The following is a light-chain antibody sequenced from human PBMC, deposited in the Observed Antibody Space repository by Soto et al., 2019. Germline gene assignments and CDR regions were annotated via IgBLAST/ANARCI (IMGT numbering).Light chain of an antibody. J-gene: IGLJ1*01. V-gene: IGLV2-8*01. CDR3: SSYAGSNNV. CDR2: EVS. Sequence: QSVLTQPPSASGSSGQSVTISCTGTSSDVGGYNYVSWYQQHPGKAPKLMIYEVSKRPSGVPARFSGSKSGNTASLTVSGLQAEDEADYYCSSYAGSNNVFGTGTKLTVL. CDR1: SSDVGGYNY.